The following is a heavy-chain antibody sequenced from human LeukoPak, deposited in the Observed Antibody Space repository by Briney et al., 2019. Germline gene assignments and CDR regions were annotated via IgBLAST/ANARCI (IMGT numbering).Heavy chain of an antibody. D-gene: IGHD1-26*01. CDR3: ASPKAHSGSYQLPFDY. CDR2: ISPSSGST. V-gene: IGHV1-46*01. CDR1: GYTFTSYY. J-gene: IGHJ4*02. Sequence: ASVKVSCKASGYTFTSYYMHWVRQAPEQGFEWMGIISPSSGSTNYAQKFQGRVIMTRDTSTSTVYMELSSLRSEDTAVYYCASPKAHSGSYQLPFDYWGQGTLVTVSS.